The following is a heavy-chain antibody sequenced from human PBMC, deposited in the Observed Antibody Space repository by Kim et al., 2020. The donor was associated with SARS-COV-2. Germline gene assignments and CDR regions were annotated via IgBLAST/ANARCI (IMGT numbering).Heavy chain of an antibody. CDR3: AGGADY. V-gene: IGHV3-33*01. CDR2: IWYAGSNK. CDR1: GFTFSSYG. J-gene: IGHJ4*02. Sequence: GGSLRLSCAASGFTFSSYGMNWVRQAPGKGLEWVAVIWYAGSNKYYADSVKGRFTISRDNSKNSLYLQMNSLRAEDTAVYYCAGGADYWGQGTLVTVSS.